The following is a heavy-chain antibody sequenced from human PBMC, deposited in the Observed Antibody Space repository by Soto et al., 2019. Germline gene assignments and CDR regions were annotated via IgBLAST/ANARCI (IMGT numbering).Heavy chain of an antibody. V-gene: IGHV1-69*08. Sequence: QVQLVQSGAEVKKPGSSVEVSCKASGGTFSSYTISWVRQAPGQGLEWMGRIIPILGIANYAQKFQGRVTITAEKSTSTAYMELSSLRSEDTAVYYCARDYRPSQNIVTWFDPWGQGTLVTVSS. D-gene: IGHD3-16*02. CDR1: GGTFSSYT. J-gene: IGHJ5*02. CDR3: ARDYRPSQNIVTWFDP. CDR2: IIPILGIA.